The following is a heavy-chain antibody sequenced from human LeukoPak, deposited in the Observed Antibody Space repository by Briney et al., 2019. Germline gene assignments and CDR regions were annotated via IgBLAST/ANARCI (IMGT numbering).Heavy chain of an antibody. CDR2: IYYSGST. V-gene: IGHV4-59*01. Sequence: SSETLSLTCTVPGGSISSFYWSWIRQPPGKGLEWIGSIYYSGSTTYNPSLKSRVTISVDTSKNQFSLKLSSVTAADTAVYYCARHGTSGTNLNWFDPWGQGTLVTVSS. D-gene: IGHD1-1*01. CDR3: ARHGTSGTNLNWFDP. CDR1: GGSISSFY. J-gene: IGHJ5*02.